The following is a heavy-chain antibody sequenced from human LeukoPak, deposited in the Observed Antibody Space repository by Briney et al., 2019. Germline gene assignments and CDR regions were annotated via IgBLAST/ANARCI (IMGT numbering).Heavy chain of an antibody. D-gene: IGHD4/OR15-4a*01. CDR2: IYYSGST. V-gene: IGHV4-59*01. Sequence: SETLSLTCTVSGGSISSYYWSWIRQPPGKGLEWIGYIYYSGSTNYNPSLKSRVTISVDTSKNQFSLKLSSVTAADTAVYYCARVGVPDAFDIWGQGTMVTVSS. CDR3: ARVGVPDAFDI. CDR1: GGSISSYY. J-gene: IGHJ3*02.